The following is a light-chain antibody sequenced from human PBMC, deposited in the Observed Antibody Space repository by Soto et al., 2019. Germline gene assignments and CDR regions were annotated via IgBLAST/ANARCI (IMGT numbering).Light chain of an antibody. CDR2: AAS. CDR1: QPVTNY. CDR3: QQSYSSPPT. V-gene: IGKV1-39*01. J-gene: IGKJ1*01. Sequence: DIQMTQSPSSLSASVGDRVTITCRASQPVTNYLSWYQQKPGKAPKLFIYAASRLQSGVPSRFSGSRSGPDFTLTISSLQPEDFATYYCQQSYSSPPTFGQGTKVDIK.